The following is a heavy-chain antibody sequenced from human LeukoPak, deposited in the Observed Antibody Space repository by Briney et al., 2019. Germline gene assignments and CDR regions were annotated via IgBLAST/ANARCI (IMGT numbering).Heavy chain of an antibody. D-gene: IGHD5-18*01. J-gene: IGHJ4*02. V-gene: IGHV1-24*01. CDR1: GYTLTELS. CDR2: FDPEDGET. CDR3: ARPLKRGYSYGYGY. Sequence: GASVKVSCKVSGYTLTELSMHWVRQAPGKGLEWMGGFDPEDGETIYAQKFQGRVTMTRNTSISTAYMELSSLRSEDTAVYYCARPLKRGYSYGYGYWGQGTLVTVSS.